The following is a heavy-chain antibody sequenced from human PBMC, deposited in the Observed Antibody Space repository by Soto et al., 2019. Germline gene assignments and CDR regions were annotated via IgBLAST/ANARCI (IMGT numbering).Heavy chain of an antibody. Sequence: ASVKVSCKASGYTFISYGISWVRQAPGQGLEWMGWISAYNGNTNYAQKLQGRVTMTTDTSTSTAYMELRSLRSDDTAMYYCATCITLVRGRSYNPDYWGQGTLVTV. J-gene: IGHJ4*02. D-gene: IGHD3-10*01. CDR3: ATCITLVRGRSYNPDY. CDR1: GYTFISYG. CDR2: ISAYNGNT. V-gene: IGHV1-18*04.